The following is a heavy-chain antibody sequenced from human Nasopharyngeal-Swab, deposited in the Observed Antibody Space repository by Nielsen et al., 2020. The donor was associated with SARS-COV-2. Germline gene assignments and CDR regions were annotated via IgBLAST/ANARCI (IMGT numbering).Heavy chain of an antibody. V-gene: IGHV4-39*01. D-gene: IGHD3-3*01. CDR1: GGSISSSSYY. Sequence: GSLRLSCTVSGGSISSSSYYWGWIRQPPGKGLEWIGGIYYSGSTYYNPSLKSRVTISVDTSKNQFSLKQSSVTAADTAVYYCARHDHTIVRAIDYWGQGTLVTVSS. J-gene: IGHJ4*02. CDR3: ARHDHTIVRAIDY. CDR2: IYYSGST.